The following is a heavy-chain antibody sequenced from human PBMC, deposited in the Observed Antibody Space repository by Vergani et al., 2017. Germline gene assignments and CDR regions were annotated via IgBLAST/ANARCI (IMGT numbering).Heavy chain of an antibody. CDR3: ARVRSGYILDY. D-gene: IGHD6-19*01. J-gene: IGHJ4*02. Sequence: QVQLQESGPGLLKPSQTLSLFCTVSGDSVTSGSSYWAWIRQPAGEAPEWIGHIHISGKTSYSPSLRSRVRISMDTSKNQFSLGLDSVIAADTATYYCARVRSGYILDYWGQGTLVTVSS. V-gene: IGHV4-61*02. CDR1: GDSVTSGSSY. CDR2: IHISGKT.